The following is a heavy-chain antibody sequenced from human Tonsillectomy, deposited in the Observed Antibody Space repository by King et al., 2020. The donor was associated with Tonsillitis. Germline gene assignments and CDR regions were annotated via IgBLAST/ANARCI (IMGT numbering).Heavy chain of an antibody. CDR1: GFTFSDAT. Sequence: VQLVESGGGLVQPGRSLRLSCVGSGFTFSDATMHWVRQASGKGLEWVGRIRNRGNGYATAFAASMKGRFTISRDDSQNTVYLHMNSPRIEDTAMYYCARGCDSNCDDWGQGTLVTVSS. V-gene: IGHV3-73*01. CDR3: ARGCDSNCDD. J-gene: IGHJ4*02. CDR2: IRNRGNGYAT. D-gene: IGHD3-22*01.